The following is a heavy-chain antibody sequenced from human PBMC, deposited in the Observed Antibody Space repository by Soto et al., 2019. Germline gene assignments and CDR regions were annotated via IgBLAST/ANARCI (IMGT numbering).Heavy chain of an antibody. J-gene: IGHJ5*02. CDR3: ARVGGTYYDFWSGYSWFDP. D-gene: IGHD3-3*01. CDR2: ISAYNGNT. Sequence: ASVKVSCKASGYTFTSYGISWVRHAPGQGLEWMGWISAYNGNTNYAQKLQGRVTMTTDTSTSTAYMELRSLRSDDTAVYYCARVGGTYYDFWSGYSWFDPWGQGTLVTVSS. V-gene: IGHV1-18*01. CDR1: GYTFTSYG.